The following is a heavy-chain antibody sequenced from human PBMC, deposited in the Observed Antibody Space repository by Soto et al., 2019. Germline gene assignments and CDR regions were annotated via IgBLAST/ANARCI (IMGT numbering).Heavy chain of an antibody. CDR2: TYRKGDS. CDR1: GDSISRSNYY. CDR3: ARGGQYYDMSTYYVDI. Sequence: QLQLQESGPGLVKPWGTLSLTCTVSGDSISRSNYYWAWIRQPPGKVPEWVGSTYRKGDSYKTQSLKSRVTIFEDKSRNEYPLQLSSVTAADTAIFYCARGGQYYDMSTYYVDIWGQGFVVTVSS. V-gene: IGHV4-39*02. J-gene: IGHJ4*02. D-gene: IGHD3-3*01.